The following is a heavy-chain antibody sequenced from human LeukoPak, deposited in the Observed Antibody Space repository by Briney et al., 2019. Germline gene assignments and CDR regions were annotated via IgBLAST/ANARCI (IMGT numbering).Heavy chain of an antibody. D-gene: IGHD4-17*01. V-gene: IGHV4-61*01. CDR1: GVSVSSGSYY. Sequence: SETLSLTCTVSGVSVSSGSYYWSWIRQPPGKGLEWIGYIYYSGSTNYNPSLKSRVTISVDTSKNQFSLKLSSVTAADTAVYYCARHLMTTDAFDIWGQGTMVTVSS. CDR3: ARHLMTTDAFDI. CDR2: IYYSGST. J-gene: IGHJ3*02.